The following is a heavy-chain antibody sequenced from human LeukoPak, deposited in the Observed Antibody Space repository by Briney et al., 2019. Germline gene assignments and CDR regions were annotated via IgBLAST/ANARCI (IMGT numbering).Heavy chain of an antibody. D-gene: IGHD3-22*01. CDR2: ISGSGGST. CDR1: GFTFSSYA. V-gene: IGHV3-23*01. CDR3: ANYRSGYYSGFDY. J-gene: IGHJ4*02. Sequence: GSLRLSCAASGFTFSSYAMSWVRQAPGKGLEWVSAISGSGGSTYYADSVKGRFTISRDNSKNTLYLQMNSLRAEDTAVYYCANYRSGYYSGFDYWGQGTLVTVSS.